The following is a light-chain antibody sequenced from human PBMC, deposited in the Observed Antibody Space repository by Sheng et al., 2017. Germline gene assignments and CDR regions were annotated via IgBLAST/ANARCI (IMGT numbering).Light chain of an antibody. Sequence: EIVMTQSPATLSVSPGERATLSCRASQSVSTFLAWYQQKPGQAPRLLIYDASNRATGVPARFSGSGSGTDFTLTIISLEPEDFAVYYCQQRSSWYTFGQGTKLEI. CDR3: QQRSSWYT. J-gene: IGKJ2*01. CDR1: QSVSTF. CDR2: DAS. V-gene: IGKV3-11*01.